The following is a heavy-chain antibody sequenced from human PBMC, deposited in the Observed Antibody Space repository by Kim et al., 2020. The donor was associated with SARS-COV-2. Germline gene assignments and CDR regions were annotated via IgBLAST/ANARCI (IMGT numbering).Heavy chain of an antibody. D-gene: IGHD6-19*01. J-gene: IGHJ6*02. V-gene: IGHV4-59*01. Sequence: KSRVTISVDTSKNQFSLKLSSVTAADTAVYYCARAVAGTSYYYYYYGMDVWGQGTTVTVSS. CDR3: ARAVAGTSYYYYYYGMDV.